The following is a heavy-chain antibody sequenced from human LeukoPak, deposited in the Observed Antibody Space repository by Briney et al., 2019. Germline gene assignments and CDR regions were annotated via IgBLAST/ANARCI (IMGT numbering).Heavy chain of an antibody. D-gene: IGHD3-10*01. J-gene: IGHJ4*02. CDR2: IYHSGST. CDR3: ASDYRRSGSYSY. V-gene: IGHV4-30-2*02. CDR1: GGSISSGGYY. Sequence: SQTLSLTCTVSGGSISSGGYYWSWIRQPPGKGLEWIGYIYHSGSTYYNPSLESRVTISVDTSKNQFSLKLSSVTAADTAVYYCASDYRRSGSYSYWGQGTLVTVSS.